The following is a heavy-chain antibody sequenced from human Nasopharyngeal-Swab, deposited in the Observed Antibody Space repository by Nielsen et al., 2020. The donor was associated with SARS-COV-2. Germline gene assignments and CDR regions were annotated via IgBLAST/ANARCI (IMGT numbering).Heavy chain of an antibody. CDR1: GFTFSSYA. Sequence: GGSLRLSCAASGFTFSSYAMSWVRQAPGKGLEWVSAISGSGGSTYYADSVKGRFTISRDNSKNTLYLQMNSLRAEDTAVYYCANAYCGGDCYSHDYYYYYGMDVWGQGTTVTVSS. J-gene: IGHJ6*02. D-gene: IGHD2-21*02. V-gene: IGHV3-23*01. CDR2: ISGSGGST. CDR3: ANAYCGGDCYSHDYYYYYGMDV.